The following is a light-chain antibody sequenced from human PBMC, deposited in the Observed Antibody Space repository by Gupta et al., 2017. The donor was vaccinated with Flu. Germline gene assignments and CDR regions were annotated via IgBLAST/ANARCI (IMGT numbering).Light chain of an antibody. CDR1: SPNIGSNT. V-gene: IGLV1-44*01. J-gene: IGLJ3*02. CDR3: DAWEDSRNCPHWV. CDR2: SNN. Sequence: QSVLPQPPSASGTPGQRVTISSSGSSPNIGSNTVNWYQQLPGTAPKLLIYSNNQRPQGGPGRFAGSKSGTSASLAISGLQSEEEDDYYCDAWEDSRNCPHWVFGGGTKLTVL.